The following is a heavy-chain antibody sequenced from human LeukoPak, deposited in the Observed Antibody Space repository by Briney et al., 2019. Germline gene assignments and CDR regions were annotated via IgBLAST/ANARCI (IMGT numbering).Heavy chain of an antibody. CDR3: ARDRIAAARARVGGYNWFDP. Sequence: ASVTVSCKASGYTFTGYYMHWVRQAPGQGLEWMGWINPNSGGTNYAQKFQGWVTMTRDTSISTAYMELSRLRSDDTAVYYCARDRIAAARARVGGYNWFDPWGQGTLVTVSS. J-gene: IGHJ5*02. CDR1: GYTFTGYY. CDR2: INPNSGGT. V-gene: IGHV1-2*04. D-gene: IGHD6-13*01.